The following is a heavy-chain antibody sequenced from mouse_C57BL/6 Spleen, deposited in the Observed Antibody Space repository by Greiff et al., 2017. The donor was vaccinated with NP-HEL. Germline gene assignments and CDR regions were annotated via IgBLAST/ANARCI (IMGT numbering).Heavy chain of an antibody. V-gene: IGHV5-17*01. CDR1: GFTFSDYG. D-gene: IGHD1-1*02. Sequence: EVKLMESGGGLVKPGGSLKLSCAASGFTFSDYGMHWVRQAPEKGLEWVAYISSGSSTIYYADTVKGRFTISRDNAKNTLFLQMTSLRSEDTAMYYCARGGRGAYFDYWGQGTTLTVSS. CDR2: ISSGSSTI. J-gene: IGHJ2*01. CDR3: ARGGRGAYFDY.